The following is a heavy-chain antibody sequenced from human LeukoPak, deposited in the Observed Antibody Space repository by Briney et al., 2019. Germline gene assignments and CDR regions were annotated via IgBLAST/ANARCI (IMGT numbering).Heavy chain of an antibody. CDR2: IYYSGST. CDR1: GGSISSSSYY. V-gene: IGHV4-39*07. J-gene: IGHJ4*02. CDR3: ARYHQGFDDY. D-gene: IGHD3-9*01. Sequence: TSETLSLTCTVSGGSISSSSYYWGWIRQPPGKGLEWIGSIYYSGSTYYDPSLKSRVTISLDTSKNQLSLRLSSVTAADTAVYYCARYHQGFDDYWGQGTLVTVSS.